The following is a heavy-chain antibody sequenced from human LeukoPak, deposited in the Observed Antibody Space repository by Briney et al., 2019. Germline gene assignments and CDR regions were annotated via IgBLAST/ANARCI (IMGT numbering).Heavy chain of an antibody. Sequence: ASVKVSCKASGYTFTSYGISWVRQAPGQGLEWMGWISAYNGNTNYAQKLQGRVTMTTDTSTSTAYMELRSLRSDDTAVYYCARDRLEYCSSTSCPRGYFDLWGRGTLVTVSS. CDR2: ISAYNGNT. CDR3: ARDRLEYCSSTSCPRGYFDL. CDR1: GYTFTSYG. J-gene: IGHJ2*01. V-gene: IGHV1-18*01. D-gene: IGHD2-2*01.